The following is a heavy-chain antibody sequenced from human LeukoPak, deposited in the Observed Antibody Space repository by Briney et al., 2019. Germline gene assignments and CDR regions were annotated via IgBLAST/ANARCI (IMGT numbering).Heavy chain of an antibody. CDR2: ISGGSECT. D-gene: IGHD3-10*01. Sequence: GGSLRLSCAASGFTFSSYAMSWVRQAPGKGLEWVSGISGGSECTYYADSVKGRFTISRDNSQNTLYLQMNSLRAEDTAVYYCARDSMVRGVIGTFNIWGQGTMVTVSS. V-gene: IGHV3-23*01. CDR1: GFTFSSYA. J-gene: IGHJ3*02. CDR3: ARDSMVRGVIGTFNI.